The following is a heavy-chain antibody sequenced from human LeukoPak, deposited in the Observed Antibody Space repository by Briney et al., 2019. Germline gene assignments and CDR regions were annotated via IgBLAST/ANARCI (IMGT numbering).Heavy chain of an antibody. CDR1: GYTFTSYD. CDR2: MSPNSGNT. CDR3: TRGPPNWGYDY. Sequence: GASVKVSCKASGYTFTSYDINWVRQATGQGLEWMGWMSPNSGNTGYAQKFQGRVTMTRSTSMSTAYMELSSLKSEDTAVYYCTRGPPNWGYDYWGQGTLVTVPS. J-gene: IGHJ4*02. D-gene: IGHD7-27*01. V-gene: IGHV1-8*01.